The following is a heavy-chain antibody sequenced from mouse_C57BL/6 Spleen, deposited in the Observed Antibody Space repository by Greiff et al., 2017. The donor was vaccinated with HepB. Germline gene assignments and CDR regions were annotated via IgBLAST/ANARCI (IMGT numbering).Heavy chain of an antibody. J-gene: IGHJ2*01. CDR1: GYTFTSYG. V-gene: IGHV1-81*01. CDR3: ARWEDYGNSFFDY. CDR2: IYPRSGNT. Sequence: VKLMESGAELARPGASVKLSCKASGYTFTSYGISWVKQRTGQGLEWIGEIYPRSGNTYYNEKFKGKATLTADKSSSTAYMELRSLTSEDSAVYFCARWEDYGNSFFDYWGQGTTLTVSS. D-gene: IGHD2-1*01.